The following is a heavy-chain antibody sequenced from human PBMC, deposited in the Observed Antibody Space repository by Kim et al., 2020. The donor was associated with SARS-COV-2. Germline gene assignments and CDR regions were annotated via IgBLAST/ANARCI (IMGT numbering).Heavy chain of an antibody. J-gene: IGHJ5*01. CDR2: ITYDGNTI. CDR1: GFIFTNYG. V-gene: IGHV3-30*18. D-gene: IGHD2-15*01. CDR3: AKSKSQGSTGGRCVDS. Sequence: GGSLRLSCAASGFIFTNYGMHWARQAPGKGLEWVAVITYDGNTIYYRDSVKGRFTISRDDSKNTLHLQMNYLRIEDTAVYYCAKSKSQGSTGGRCVDS.